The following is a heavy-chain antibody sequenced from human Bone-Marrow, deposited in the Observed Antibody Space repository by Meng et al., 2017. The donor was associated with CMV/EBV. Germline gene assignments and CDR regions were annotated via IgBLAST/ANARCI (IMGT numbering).Heavy chain of an antibody. J-gene: IGHJ6*02. CDR3: ASLAAAAFYYYGMDV. CDR1: GFTFSSYA. V-gene: IGHV3-23*01. CDR2: ISGSGGST. Sequence: GGSLRLSCAASGFTFSSYAMSWVRQAPGKGLEWVSAISGSGGSTYYADSVKGRFTISRDNSKNTLYLQMNSLRAEDTAVYHCASLAAAAFYYYGMDVWGQGTTVTVSS. D-gene: IGHD2-15*01.